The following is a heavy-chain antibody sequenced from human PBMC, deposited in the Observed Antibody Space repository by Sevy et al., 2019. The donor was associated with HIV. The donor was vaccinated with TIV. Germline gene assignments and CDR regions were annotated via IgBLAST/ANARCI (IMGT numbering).Heavy chain of an antibody. D-gene: IGHD2-15*01. J-gene: IGHJ6*03. V-gene: IGHV4-38-2*01. CDR3: ARLGMVAAVGAYYMDV. CDR1: SYSISSGYY. CDR2: IYHTGNT. Sequence: SETLSLTCAVSSYSISSGYYWGWIRQPPGKGLEWIGSIYHTGNTYYNPSLKSRFTISVDTSKNQLSLKVRSVTAADTAMYYCARLGMVAAVGAYYMDVWGKGTTVTVSS.